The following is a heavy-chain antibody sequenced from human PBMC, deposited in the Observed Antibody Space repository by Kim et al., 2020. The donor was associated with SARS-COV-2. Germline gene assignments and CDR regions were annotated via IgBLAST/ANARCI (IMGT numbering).Heavy chain of an antibody. CDR3: AKGNTCSIFQWYSGGWLWDYYYYGQDV. V-gene: IGHV3-48*03. Sequence: GGSLRLSCAASGFTFSSYEMNWVRQAPGKGLEWVSYISSSGSTIYYADSVKGRFTISSDNAKNSLYLQMNSLRAEDTAVYYCAKGNTCSIFQWYSGGWLWDYYYYGQDVWGQGTTVTVSS. J-gene: IGHJ6*02. CDR2: ISSSGSTI. CDR1: GFTFSSYE. D-gene: IGHD6-19*01.